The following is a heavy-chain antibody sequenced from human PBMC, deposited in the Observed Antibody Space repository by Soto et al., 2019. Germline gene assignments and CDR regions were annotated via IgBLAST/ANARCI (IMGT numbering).Heavy chain of an antibody. CDR3: ARGGLRVLEWLAYGMDV. D-gene: IGHD3-3*01. CDR2: ISYDGSNK. Sequence: QVQLVGSGGGVVQPGRSLRLSCAASGFTFSSYAMHWVRQAPGKGLEWVAVISYDGSNKYYADSVKGRFTISRDNSKNTLYLQMNSLRAEDTAVYYCARGGLRVLEWLAYGMDVWGQGTTVTVSS. J-gene: IGHJ6*02. V-gene: IGHV3-30-3*01. CDR1: GFTFSSYA.